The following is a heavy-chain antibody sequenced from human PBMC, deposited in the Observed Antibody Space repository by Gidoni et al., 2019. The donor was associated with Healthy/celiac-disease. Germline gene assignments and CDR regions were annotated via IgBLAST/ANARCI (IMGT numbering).Heavy chain of an antibody. CDR1: GFTFGDYA. Sequence: EVQLVESGGGLVKPGRSLRLSCTASGFTFGDYAMSWFRQAPGKGLEWVGFIRSKAYGGTTEYAASVKGRFTISRDDSKSIAYLQMNSLKTEDTAVYYCTRDGLRYFDWLLYFDYWGQGTLVTVSS. CDR3: TRDGLRYFDWLLYFDY. CDR2: IRSKAYGGTT. V-gene: IGHV3-49*05. D-gene: IGHD3-9*01. J-gene: IGHJ4*02.